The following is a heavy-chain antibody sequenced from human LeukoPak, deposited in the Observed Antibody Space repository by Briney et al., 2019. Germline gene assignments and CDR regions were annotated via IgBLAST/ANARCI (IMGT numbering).Heavy chain of an antibody. CDR1: GFTFSSYS. Sequence: GGSLRLSCAASGFTFSSYSMNWVRQAPGKGLEWVSYISSSSNTIYYADSVKGRFTISRDNAKNTLYLQMNSLRAEDTAVYYCARGYYSGSRIDYWGQGTLVTVSS. CDR2: ISSSSNTI. D-gene: IGHD1-26*01. J-gene: IGHJ4*02. V-gene: IGHV3-48*04. CDR3: ARGYYSGSRIDY.